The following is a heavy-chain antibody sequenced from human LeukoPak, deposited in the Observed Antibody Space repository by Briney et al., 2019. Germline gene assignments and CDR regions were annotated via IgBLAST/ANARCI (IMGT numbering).Heavy chain of an antibody. J-gene: IGHJ5*02. D-gene: IGHD1-26*01. Sequence: ASVKLSCKASGYTFTSDYMNWVRQAPGQGLEWMGIVHSSGGVKRYAQEFQDSVTVTRDTSTSTIYLELSSLRSEDTAVYYCAGSSQQRNWFDPWGQGTLVIVSS. CDR3: AGSSQQRNWFDP. V-gene: IGHV1-46*01. CDR1: GYTFTSDY. CDR2: VHSSGGVK.